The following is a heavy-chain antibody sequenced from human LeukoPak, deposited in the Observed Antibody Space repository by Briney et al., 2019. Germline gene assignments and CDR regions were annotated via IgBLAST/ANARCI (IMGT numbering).Heavy chain of an antibody. CDR1: GGTFSSYA. J-gene: IGHJ4*02. D-gene: IGHD4-23*01. CDR2: IIPILGIA. V-gene: IGHV1-69*04. CDR3: ARASPTVVTPDY. Sequence: SVKVSCKASGGTFSSYAISWVRQAPGQGLEWMGRIIPILGIANYAQKFQGRVTITADKSTSTAYMELSSLRSEDTAVYYCARASPTVVTPDYWGQGTLVTVSS.